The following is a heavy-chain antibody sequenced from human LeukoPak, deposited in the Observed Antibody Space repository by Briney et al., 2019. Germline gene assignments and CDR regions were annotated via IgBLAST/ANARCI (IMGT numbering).Heavy chain of an antibody. J-gene: IGHJ6*02. Sequence: ASVKVSCKASGGTFISYAISWVRQAPGQGLEWMGGIIPIFGTANYAQKFQGRVTITADESTSTAYMELSSLRSEDTAVYYCASGGYSYGLFYYYYGMDVWGQGTTVTVSS. CDR3: ASGGYSYGLFYYYYGMDV. V-gene: IGHV1-69*13. D-gene: IGHD5-18*01. CDR1: GGTFISYA. CDR2: IIPIFGTA.